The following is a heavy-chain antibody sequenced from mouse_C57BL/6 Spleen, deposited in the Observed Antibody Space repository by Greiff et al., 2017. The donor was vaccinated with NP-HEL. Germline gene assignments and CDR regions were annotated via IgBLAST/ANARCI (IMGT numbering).Heavy chain of an antibody. D-gene: IGHD2-1*01. CDR1: GYTFTSYW. J-gene: IGHJ3*01. Sequence: QVQLQQPGAELVRPGSSVKLSCKASGYTFTSYWMDWVKQRPGQGLEWIGNIYPSDSETHYNQKFKDKATLTVDKSSSTAYMQLSSLTSEDSAVYDGARRGYGNLWFAYWGQGTLVTVSA. CDR2: IYPSDSET. CDR3: ARRGYGNLWFAY. V-gene: IGHV1-61*01.